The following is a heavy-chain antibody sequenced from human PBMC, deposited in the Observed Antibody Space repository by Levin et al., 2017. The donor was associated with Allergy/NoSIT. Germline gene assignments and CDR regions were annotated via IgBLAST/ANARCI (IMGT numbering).Heavy chain of an antibody. D-gene: IGHD5-12*01. CDR3: AGERSGNDADFDS. V-gene: IGHV4-61*01. Sequence: PSETLSLSCTVSGDSVSTDTYYWSWIRQPPGKGLEWIGYMSYSGTSSYNPSLRSRVTISLDTSKNVFSLKVKSVTAADTAVYYCAGERSGNDADFDSWGQGTLVTVSS. CDR1: GDSVSTDTYY. CDR2: MSYSGTS. J-gene: IGHJ4*01.